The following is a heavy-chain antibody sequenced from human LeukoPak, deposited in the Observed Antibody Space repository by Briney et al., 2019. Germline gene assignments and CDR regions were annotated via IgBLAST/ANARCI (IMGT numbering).Heavy chain of an antibody. J-gene: IGHJ4*02. CDR3: AKRYYDFWSGYSYFDY. CDR2: ISGSGGST. Sequence: GGSLRLSCAASGFTFSSYAMSWVRQAPGKGLEWVSAISGSGGSTYYADSVKGRFTISRDNSKNTLYLQMNSLRAEDTAVYYCAKRYYDFWSGYSYFDYWGQGTLVTVSS. D-gene: IGHD3-3*01. V-gene: IGHV3-23*01. CDR1: GFTFSSYA.